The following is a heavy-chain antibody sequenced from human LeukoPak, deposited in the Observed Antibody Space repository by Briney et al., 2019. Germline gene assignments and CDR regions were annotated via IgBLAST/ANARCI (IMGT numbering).Heavy chain of an antibody. CDR3: ARGQLELLSDYYYYMDV. D-gene: IGHD1-1*01. V-gene: IGHV3-7*01. CDR2: IKQDGSEK. J-gene: IGHJ6*03. Sequence: GGSLRLSCAAPGFTFSSYWMSWVRQAPGKGLEWVANIKQDGSEKYYVDSVKGRFTISRDNAKNSLYLQMNSLRAEDTAVYYCARGQLELLSDYYYYMDVWGKGTTVTVSS. CDR1: GFTFSSYW.